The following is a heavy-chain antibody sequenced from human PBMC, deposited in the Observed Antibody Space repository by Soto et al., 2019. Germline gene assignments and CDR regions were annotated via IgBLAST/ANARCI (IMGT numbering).Heavy chain of an antibody. CDR1: GGTFSSYT. CDR3: ARGVGSGSYYNQYNWFDP. J-gene: IGHJ5*02. V-gene: IGHV1-18*01. Sequence: GASVKVSCKASGGTFSSYTITWVRQAPRQGLEWMGWINVYNGNTKYAQKVQGRVTMTTDTSTSTAYMELRSLRSDDTAVYYCARGVGSGSYYNQYNWFDPWGQGTLVTVSS. D-gene: IGHD3-10*01. CDR2: INVYNGNT.